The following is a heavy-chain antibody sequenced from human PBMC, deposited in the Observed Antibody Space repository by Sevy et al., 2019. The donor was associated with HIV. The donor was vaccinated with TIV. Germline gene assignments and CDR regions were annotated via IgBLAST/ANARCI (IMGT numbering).Heavy chain of an antibody. CDR1: GISISNYY. CDR3: ARGGPNQQQLDYFDS. Sequence: SETLSLTCTVSGISISNYYWTWIRQPPGKGLEWIGYIYYTGRSDSNPSLKSRVTTSVDKSKNQFSLKLSSVTAADTAIYYCARGGPNQQQLDYFDSWGQGILVTVSS. D-gene: IGHD6-13*01. CDR2: IYYTGRS. J-gene: IGHJ4*02. V-gene: IGHV4-59*01.